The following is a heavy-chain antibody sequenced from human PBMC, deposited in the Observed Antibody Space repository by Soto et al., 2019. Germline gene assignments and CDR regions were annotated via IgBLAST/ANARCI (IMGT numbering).Heavy chain of an antibody. V-gene: IGHV3-33*05. Sequence: GGSLRLSCATSGFTFSHCGFHWARQAPGKGLEWVAFISYEGTKKYYPDSVRGRFTISRDNSKDTLYLDINSLRAEDAAMYFCVRDEGAPRTYYFDHWGQGALVTVSS. CDR1: GFTFSHCG. CDR2: ISYEGTKK. J-gene: IGHJ4*02. CDR3: VRDEGAPRTYYFDH.